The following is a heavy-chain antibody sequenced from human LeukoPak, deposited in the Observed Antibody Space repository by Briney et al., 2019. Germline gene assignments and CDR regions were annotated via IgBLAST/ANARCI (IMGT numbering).Heavy chain of an antibody. CDR3: ATGYGSGSQFDY. V-gene: IGHV4-59*01. CDR2: IYYSGSST. Sequence: SETLSLTCTVSGGSISSYYWTWIRQPPGGGLEWIGYIYYSGSSTYYNPSLNSRVTIPVDTSKNQISLRLSSVTAADTAVYYCATGYGSGSQFDYWGQGTLVTVSS. J-gene: IGHJ4*02. CDR1: GGSISSYY. D-gene: IGHD3-10*01.